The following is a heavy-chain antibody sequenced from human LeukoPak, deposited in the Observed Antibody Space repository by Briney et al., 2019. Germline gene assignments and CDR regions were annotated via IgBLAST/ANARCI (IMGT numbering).Heavy chain of an antibody. CDR3: ARGHLNWFDP. Sequence: GGSLRLSCAASGFTFSSYGMHWVRQAPGKGLEWVAFIRYDGSNKYYADSVKGRFTISRDNSKNTPYLQMNSLRAEDTAVYYCARGHLNWFDPWGQGTLVTVSS. CDR2: IRYDGSNK. J-gene: IGHJ5*02. CDR1: GFTFSSYG. V-gene: IGHV3-30*02.